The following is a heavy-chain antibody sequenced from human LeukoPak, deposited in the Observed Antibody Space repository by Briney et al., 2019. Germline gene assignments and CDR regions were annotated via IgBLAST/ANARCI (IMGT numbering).Heavy chain of an antibody. J-gene: IGHJ4*02. D-gene: IGHD3-9*01. CDR1: GFTLSSYA. CDR2: ISGSGGST. V-gene: IGHV3-23*01. Sequence: PGGSLRLSCAASGFTLSSYAMSWVRQAPGKGLEWVSAISGSGGSTYYADSVKGRFTISRDNSKNTLYLQMNSLRAEDTAVYYCAKVGYYDILTGYSYYFDYWGQGTLVTVSS. CDR3: AKVGYYDILTGYSYYFDY.